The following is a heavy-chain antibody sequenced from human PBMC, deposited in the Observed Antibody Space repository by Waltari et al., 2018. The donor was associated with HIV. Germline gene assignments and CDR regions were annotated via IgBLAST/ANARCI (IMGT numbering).Heavy chain of an antibody. J-gene: IGHJ5*02. V-gene: IGHV3-30*03. CDR3: ARDGTGNTRGFDP. Sequence: QVQVVESGGGVVQPGRSLTLSCAASGFSFRDYGMHWIRQAPGKGLEWVAVLDFDGSKKYYADSVKGRLIISRDNAKNTVYLQRDSLRPEDTGVYHCARDGTGNTRGFDPWGQGTLVTVSS. D-gene: IGHD1-7*01. CDR2: LDFDGSKK. CDR1: GFSFRDYG.